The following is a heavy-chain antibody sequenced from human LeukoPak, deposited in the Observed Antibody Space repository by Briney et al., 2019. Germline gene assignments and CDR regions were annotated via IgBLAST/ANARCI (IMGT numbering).Heavy chain of an antibody. CDR1: GSNFVDYW. CDR2: IFPGDSET. Sequence: GESLKISCKDSGSNFVDYWIGWVRQVPGRGLEWMAVIFPGDSETTYSPSFQGQVSISVDTSTNTAYLEWSSLKASDTAIYYCARQDLGDYGLNYFQSWGQGTLVIVSS. J-gene: IGHJ4*02. V-gene: IGHV5-51*01. D-gene: IGHD4-17*01. CDR3: ARQDLGDYGLNYFQS.